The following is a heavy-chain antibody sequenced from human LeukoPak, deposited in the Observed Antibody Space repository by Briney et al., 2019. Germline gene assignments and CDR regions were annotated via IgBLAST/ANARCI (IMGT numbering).Heavy chain of an antibody. Sequence: GGSLRLSCAASGFTFSSYAMHWVRQAPGKGLEWVAVISYDGSNKYCADSVKGRFTISRDNSKNTLYLQMNSLRAEDTAVYYCARSSGSYRQYYFGYWGQGTLVTVSS. D-gene: IGHD1-26*01. CDR3: ARSSGSYRQYYFGY. CDR1: GFTFSSYA. V-gene: IGHV3-30-3*01. CDR2: ISYDGSNK. J-gene: IGHJ4*02.